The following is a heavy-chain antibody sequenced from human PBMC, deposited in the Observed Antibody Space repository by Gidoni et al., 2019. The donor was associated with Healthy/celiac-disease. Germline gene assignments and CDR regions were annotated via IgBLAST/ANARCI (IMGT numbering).Heavy chain of an antibody. J-gene: IGHJ4*02. CDR2: ISYDGSNK. D-gene: IGHD3-10*01. CDR1: GFTFRSYG. V-gene: IGHV3-30*18. CDR3: AKDQARVTMVRGVITY. Sequence: QVQLVESGGGVVQPGRSLRLSCAASGFTFRSYGMHWVRQAPGKGLEWVAVISYDGSNKYYADSVKGRFTISRDNSKNTLYLQMNSLRAEDTAVYYCAKDQARVTMVRGVITYWGQGTLVTVSS.